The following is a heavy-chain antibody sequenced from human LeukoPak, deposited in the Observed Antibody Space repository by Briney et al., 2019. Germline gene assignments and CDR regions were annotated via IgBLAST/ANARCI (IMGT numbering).Heavy chain of an antibody. D-gene: IGHD3-22*01. CDR1: GFTFSSYE. CDR2: ISSSSSTI. Sequence: GGSLRLSCAASGFTFSSYEMNWVRQAPGKGLEWVSYISSSSSTIYYADSVKGRFTISRDNAKNSLYLQMNSLRAEDTAVYYCAKTPYYYDSSGPLDYWGQGTLVTVSS. V-gene: IGHV3-48*01. J-gene: IGHJ4*02. CDR3: AKTPYYYDSSGPLDY.